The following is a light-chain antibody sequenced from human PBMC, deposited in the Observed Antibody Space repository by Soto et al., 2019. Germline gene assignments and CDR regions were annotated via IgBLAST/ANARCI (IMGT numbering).Light chain of an antibody. CDR1: QSVSSSY. Sequence: EIVLTQSPGTLSLSPGERATLSCRASQSVSSSYLAWYQQKPGQAPRLLIHGATTRATGIPARFSGSGSGTEFTLTISSLQSEDFAVYYCQQYNNWPRTSGQGTKVDIK. J-gene: IGKJ1*01. CDR2: GAT. V-gene: IGKV3-15*01. CDR3: QQYNNWPRT.